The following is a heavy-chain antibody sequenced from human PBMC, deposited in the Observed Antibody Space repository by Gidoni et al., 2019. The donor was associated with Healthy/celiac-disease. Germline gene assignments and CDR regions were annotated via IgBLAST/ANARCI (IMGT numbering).Heavy chain of an antibody. Sequence: QVQLVESGGGVVQPGRSLRLSCAASGFTFSSYVMHWVRQAPGKGLEWVAVISYDGSNKYYADSVKGRFTISRDNSKNTLYLQMNSLRAEDTAVYYCAKAADLGYQLLFFHGMDVWGQGTTVTVSS. CDR1: GFTFSSYV. V-gene: IGHV3-30*18. D-gene: IGHD2-2*01. CDR3: AKAADLGYQLLFFHGMDV. CDR2: ISYDGSNK. J-gene: IGHJ6*02.